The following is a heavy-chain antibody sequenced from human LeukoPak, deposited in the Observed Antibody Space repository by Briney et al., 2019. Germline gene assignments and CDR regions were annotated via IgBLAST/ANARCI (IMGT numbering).Heavy chain of an antibody. Sequence: GGSLRLSCAASGFTVSSNYMSWVRQAPGKGLEWVAVISYDGSNKYYADSVKGRFTIFRDNSKNTLNLQMNSLRAEDTAVYYCARDHTGGTGYSLDAFYYYYYGMDVWGQGTTVTVSS. D-gene: IGHD3/OR15-3a*01. CDR2: ISYDGSNK. CDR3: ARDHTGGTGYSLDAFYYYYYGMDV. V-gene: IGHV3-30-3*01. CDR1: GFTVSSNY. J-gene: IGHJ6*02.